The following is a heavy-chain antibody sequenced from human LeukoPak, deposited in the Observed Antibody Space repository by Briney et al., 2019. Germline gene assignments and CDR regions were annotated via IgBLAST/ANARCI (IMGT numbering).Heavy chain of an antibody. CDR1: GFTFSSYA. Sequence: GGSPRLSCAASGFTFSSYAMHWVRQAPGKGLEWVAVISYDGSNKYYADSVKGRFTISRDNSKNTLYLQMNSLRAEDTAVYYCARGPPRGEWLLNWFDPWGQGTLVTVSS. CDR2: ISYDGSNK. V-gene: IGHV3-30-3*01. D-gene: IGHD5-12*01. CDR3: ARGPPRGEWLLNWFDP. J-gene: IGHJ5*02.